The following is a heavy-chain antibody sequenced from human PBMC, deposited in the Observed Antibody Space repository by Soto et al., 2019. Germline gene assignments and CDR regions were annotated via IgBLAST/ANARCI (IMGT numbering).Heavy chain of an antibody. D-gene: IGHD3-10*01. Sequence: ASVKVSCKASGYTFTSYGISWVRQAPGQGLEWMGWISAYNGNTNYAQKLQGRVTMTTDTSTSTAYMELRSLRSDDTAVYYCARDLESRLWCGDAFDIWGQGTMVTVSS. CDR1: GYTFTSYG. J-gene: IGHJ3*02. V-gene: IGHV1-18*01. CDR3: ARDLESRLWCGDAFDI. CDR2: ISAYNGNT.